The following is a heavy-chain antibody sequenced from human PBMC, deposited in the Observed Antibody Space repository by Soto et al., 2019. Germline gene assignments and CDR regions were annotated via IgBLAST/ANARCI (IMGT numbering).Heavy chain of an antibody. D-gene: IGHD2-15*01. CDR3: ARGRPSYYCSGGSCYSRGWDYYYYGMDV. J-gene: IGHJ6*01. Sequence: ASVKVSCKASGYTFTSYDINWVRQATGQGLEWMGWMNPNSGNTGYAQKFQGRVTMTRNTSISTAYMELSSLRSEDTAVYYCARGRPSYYCSGGSCYSRGWDYYYYGMDVWGQGTTVTVS. CDR1: GYTFTSYD. V-gene: IGHV1-8*01. CDR2: MNPNSGNT.